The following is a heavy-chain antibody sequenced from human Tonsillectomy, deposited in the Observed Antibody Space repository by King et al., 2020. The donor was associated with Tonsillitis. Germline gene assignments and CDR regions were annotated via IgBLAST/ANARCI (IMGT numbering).Heavy chain of an antibody. CDR1: GFSFSYYS. V-gene: IGHV3-21*01. CDR3: ARDFYDTKGRSGGMDV. J-gene: IGHJ6*02. CDR2: ISSSSSYI. Sequence: VQLQESGGGLVKPGGSLRLSCAASGFSFSYYSMNWVRQAPGKGLEWVSSISSSSSYIYYADSVKGRFTISRDNAKNSLYLQMNSLRAEDTAVYYCARDFYDTKGRSGGMDVWGQGTTVTVSS. D-gene: IGHD2/OR15-2a*01.